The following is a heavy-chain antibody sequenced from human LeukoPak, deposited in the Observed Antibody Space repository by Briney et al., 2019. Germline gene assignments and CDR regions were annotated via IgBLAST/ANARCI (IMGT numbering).Heavy chain of an antibody. J-gene: IGHJ4*02. CDR3: ARDPRELLRHYFDY. V-gene: IGHV4-38-2*02. Sequence: PSETLPLTCTVSGYSISSGYYWGWIRPPPGKGLEWIGSIYHSGSTYYNPSLKSRVTISVDTSKNQFSLKLSSVTAADTAVYYCARDPRELLRHYFDYWGQGTLVTVSS. CDR2: IYHSGST. CDR1: GYSISSGYY. D-gene: IGHD2-21*02.